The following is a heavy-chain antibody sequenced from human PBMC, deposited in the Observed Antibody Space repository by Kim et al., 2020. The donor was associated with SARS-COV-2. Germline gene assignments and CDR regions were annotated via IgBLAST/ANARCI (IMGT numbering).Heavy chain of an antibody. CDR3: AKDISGSYGSGSDY. CDR2: ISWNSGSI. J-gene: IGHJ4*02. V-gene: IGHV3-9*01. CDR1: GFTFDDYA. D-gene: IGHD3-10*01. Sequence: GGSLRLSCAASGFTFDDYAMHWVRQAPGKGLEWVSGISWNSGSIGYADSVKGRFTISRDNAKNSLYLQMNSLRAEDTALYYCAKDISGSYGSGSDYWGQG.